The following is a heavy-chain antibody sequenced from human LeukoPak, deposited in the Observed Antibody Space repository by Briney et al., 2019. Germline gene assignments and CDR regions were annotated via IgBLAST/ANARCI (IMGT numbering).Heavy chain of an antibody. J-gene: IGHJ4*02. Sequence: GGSLRLSCAASGFTFSSYGMHWVRQAPGKGLEWVAFIRYDGSNKYYADSVKGRFTISRDNSKNTLYLQMNSLRAEDTAVYYCAKESSSGWDGGPYFDYWGQGTLVTVSS. CDR3: AKESSSGWDGGPYFDY. V-gene: IGHV3-30*02. CDR1: GFTFSSYG. D-gene: IGHD6-19*01. CDR2: IRYDGSNK.